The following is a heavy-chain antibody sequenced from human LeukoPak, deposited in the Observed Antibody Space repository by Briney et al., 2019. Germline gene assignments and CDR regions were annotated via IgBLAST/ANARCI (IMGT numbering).Heavy chain of an antibody. Sequence: PGGSLRLSCAASGFTFSSYWMHWVRQAPGKGLVWVSRINSDGSSTSYADSVKGRFTISRDNAKNTLYLQMNSLGAEDTAVYYCARASGLSAWGRKLVLPDYWGQGTLVTVSS. CDR3: ARASGLSAWGRKLVLPDY. J-gene: IGHJ4*02. CDR1: GFTFSSYW. CDR2: INSDGSST. V-gene: IGHV3-74*01. D-gene: IGHD3-10*01.